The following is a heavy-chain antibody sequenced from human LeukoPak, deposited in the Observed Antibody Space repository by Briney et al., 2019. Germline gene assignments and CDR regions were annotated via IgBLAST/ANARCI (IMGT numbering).Heavy chain of an antibody. D-gene: IGHD1-26*01. Sequence: GGSLRLSCAASGFTFVDYAMHWVRQAPGKGLEWVSGISWNSGSIGYADSVKGRFTISRDNAKNSLYLQMNSLRAEDTALYYCAKGGSGSYFDYWGQGTLVTVSS. V-gene: IGHV3-9*01. CDR2: ISWNSGSI. CDR1: GFTFVDYA. CDR3: AKGGSGSYFDY. J-gene: IGHJ4*02.